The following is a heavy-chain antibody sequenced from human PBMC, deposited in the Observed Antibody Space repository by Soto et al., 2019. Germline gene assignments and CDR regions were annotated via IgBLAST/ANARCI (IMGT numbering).Heavy chain of an antibody. Sequence: GGSLRLSCAASGFTFSSYWMHWVRQAPGKGLVWVSRINSDGSSTSYADSVKGRFTISRDNAKNTLYLQMNRLRAEDTAVYYCARAVAGHYYYYYYGMDVWGQGTTVTVSS. J-gene: IGHJ6*02. CDR3: ARAVAGHYYYYYYGMDV. CDR2: INSDGSST. D-gene: IGHD6-19*01. CDR1: GFTFSSYW. V-gene: IGHV3-74*01.